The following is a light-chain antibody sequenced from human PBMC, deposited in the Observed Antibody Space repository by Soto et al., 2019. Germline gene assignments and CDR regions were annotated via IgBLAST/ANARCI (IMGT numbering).Light chain of an antibody. Sequence: IQMTQSPSTLSASVGDRVTITCRASQSISSWLAWYQQKPGKAPKLLIYKASSLESGVPSRFSGSGSGTELTLTISSLQPDDFATYYCQQYNSYWTWTFGQGTKV. CDR2: KAS. V-gene: IGKV1-5*03. CDR3: QQYNSYWTWT. J-gene: IGKJ1*01. CDR1: QSISSW.